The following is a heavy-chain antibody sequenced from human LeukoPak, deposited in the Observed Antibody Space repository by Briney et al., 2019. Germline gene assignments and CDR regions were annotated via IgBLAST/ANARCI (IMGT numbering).Heavy chain of an antibody. CDR1: GDPISSNSHY. CDR2: IYYSGSI. D-gene: IGHD2/OR15-2a*01. Sequence: SETLSLTCTVSGDPISSNSHYWGWIRQPPGKGLEWIGSIYYSGSIYYNPSLKSRVTISVDTSKNQFSLRLSSVTAADTAVYSCARVSSRRMYYFYYMDVWGTGTTVTVSS. CDR3: ARVSSRRMYYFYYMDV. J-gene: IGHJ6*03. V-gene: IGHV4-39*07.